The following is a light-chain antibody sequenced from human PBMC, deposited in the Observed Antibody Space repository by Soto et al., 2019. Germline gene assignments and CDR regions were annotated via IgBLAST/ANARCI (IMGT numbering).Light chain of an antibody. CDR3: FSFTSSSSPYV. V-gene: IGLV2-14*01. J-gene: IGLJ1*01. CDR2: EVT. CDR1: TSDIGGYIF. Sequence: QSALTQPASVSGSPGQSITISCTGSTSDIGGYIFVSWYQQHPGKAPKLIIYEVTNRPSGVSNRFSGSKSGNTASLTISGLQAEDEADHFCFSFTSSSSPYVFGTGTKVTVL.